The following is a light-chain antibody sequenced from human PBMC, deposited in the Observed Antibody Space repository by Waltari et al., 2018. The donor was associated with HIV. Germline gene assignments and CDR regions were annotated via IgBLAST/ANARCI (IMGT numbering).Light chain of an antibody. CDR3: QSADSTGTLGV. CDR2: KDS. V-gene: IGLV3-25*03. Sequence: SYELAQPPSVSVSPGQTARLTCSGDALPRQFVYWYQQKPGQAPIVVIYKDSERHSGIAERFSGFISGTTATLTISAGQAEDEADYYCQSADSTGTLGVFGGGTRLTV. CDR1: ALPRQF. J-gene: IGLJ2*01.